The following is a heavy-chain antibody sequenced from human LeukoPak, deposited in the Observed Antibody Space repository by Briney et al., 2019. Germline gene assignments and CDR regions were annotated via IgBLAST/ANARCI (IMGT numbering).Heavy chain of an antibody. V-gene: IGHV3-11*04. CDR2: ISSSGDTI. Sequence: PGGSLRLSCAASGFTFSDYYMSWIRQAPGKGLEWVSYISSSGDTIYYADSVKGRFTISRDNAKNSLHLQMNSLRAEDTAVYYCARDRNDGDYYYYYMDVWGKGTTVTVSS. CDR1: GFTFSDYY. D-gene: IGHD1-1*01. J-gene: IGHJ6*03. CDR3: ARDRNDGDYYYYYMDV.